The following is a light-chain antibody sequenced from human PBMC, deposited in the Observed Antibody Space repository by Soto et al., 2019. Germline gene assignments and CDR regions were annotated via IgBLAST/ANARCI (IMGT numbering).Light chain of an antibody. J-gene: IGKJ5*01. Sequence: EIVLTQSPGTLSLSPGERATLSCRSSQSVSSSYLVWHQQKPGQAPRLLIYAASRRATGIPDRFSGSGSGTDFTLTIRRLEPEDFAVYYCQQRSNWPPEITCGKGTRREIK. CDR1: QSVSSSY. CDR3: QQRSNWPPEIT. CDR2: AAS. V-gene: IGKV3D-20*02.